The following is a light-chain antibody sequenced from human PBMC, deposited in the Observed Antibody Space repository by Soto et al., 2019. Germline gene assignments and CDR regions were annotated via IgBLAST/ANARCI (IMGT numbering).Light chain of an antibody. CDR3: CSYTSITTLV. J-gene: IGLJ2*01. CDR1: SSDVGSYNL. V-gene: IGLV2-14*02. CDR2: EGI. Sequence: QSALTQPASVSGSPGQSITISCTGTSSDVGSYNLVSWYQQHPGKAPKLMIYEGIKRPSGVSNRFSGSKSGNTASLTISGLQAEDEADYYCCSYTSITTLVFGGGTKLTVL.